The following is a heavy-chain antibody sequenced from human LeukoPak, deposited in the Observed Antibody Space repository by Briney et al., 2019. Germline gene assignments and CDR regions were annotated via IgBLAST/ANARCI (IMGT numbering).Heavy chain of an antibody. J-gene: IGHJ5*02. CDR3: ARDKGGSYWSIWFDP. V-gene: IGHV1-18*01. Sequence: GASVKVSCKASGYTFTSYGISWVRQAPGQGLEWMGWISAYNGNTNYAQKLQGRVTMTTDASTSTAYMELRSLRSDDTAVYYCARDKGGSYWSIWFDPWGQGTLVTVSS. D-gene: IGHD1-26*01. CDR1: GYTFTSYG. CDR2: ISAYNGNT.